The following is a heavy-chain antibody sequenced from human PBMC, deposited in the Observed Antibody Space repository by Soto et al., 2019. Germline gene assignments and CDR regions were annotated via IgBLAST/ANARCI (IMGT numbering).Heavy chain of an antibody. D-gene: IGHD6-13*01. Sequence: PSETLSLTCTVSGGSISSYYWSWIRQPPGQGLEWIGYIYYSGSTNYNPSLKSRVTISVDTSKNQFSLKLSSVTAADTAVYYCARAASRVGIAAAGFDYWGQGTLVTVSS. CDR3: ARAASRVGIAAAGFDY. J-gene: IGHJ4*02. CDR1: GGSISSYY. V-gene: IGHV4-59*01. CDR2: IYYSGST.